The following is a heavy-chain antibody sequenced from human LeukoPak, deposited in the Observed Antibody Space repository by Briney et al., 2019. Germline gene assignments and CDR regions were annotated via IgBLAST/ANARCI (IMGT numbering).Heavy chain of an antibody. Sequence: GGSLRLTCAASGFTFSSYAMSWVRQAPGKGLEWVSAISGSGGSTYYADSVKGRFTISRDNSKNTLYLQMNSLRAEDTAVYYCAKDLGRIQTYGMDVWGQGTTVTVSS. J-gene: IGHJ6*02. CDR2: ISGSGGST. V-gene: IGHV3-23*01. CDR1: GFTFSSYA. CDR3: AKDLGRIQTYGMDV.